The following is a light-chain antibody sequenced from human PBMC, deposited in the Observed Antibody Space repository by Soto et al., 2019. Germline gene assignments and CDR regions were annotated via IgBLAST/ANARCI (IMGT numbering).Light chain of an antibody. V-gene: IGKV1-6*01. CDR2: STS. Sequence: AILMTQSPASLAVSVGERATISCRASQGIRSKLAWYQQKPGKSPKLLIYSTSIIPTGVPSRFSGSGSGTDFTLTISSLQPEDFASYFCLQHYNYPRTFGQGTRVEIK. J-gene: IGKJ1*01. CDR3: LQHYNYPRT. CDR1: QGIRSK.